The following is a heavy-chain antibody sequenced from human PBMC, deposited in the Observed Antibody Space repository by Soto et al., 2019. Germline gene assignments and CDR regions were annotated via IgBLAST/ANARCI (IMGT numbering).Heavy chain of an antibody. CDR3: ARPHDYGDYKDAFDI. D-gene: IGHD4-17*01. Sequence: ASVNVSCKACGYTFTSYAIHWVRQAPGQRLEWMGWINAGNGNTKYSQKFQGRVTITSDTSASTAYMELSSLRSEDTAVYYCARPHDYGDYKDAFDIWGQGTMVTVSS. CDR1: GYTFTSYA. CDR2: INAGNGNT. J-gene: IGHJ3*02. V-gene: IGHV1-3*01.